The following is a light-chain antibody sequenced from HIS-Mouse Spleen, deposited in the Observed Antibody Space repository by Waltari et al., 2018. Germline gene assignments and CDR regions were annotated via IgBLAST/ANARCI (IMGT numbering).Light chain of an antibody. CDR3: SSYTSSSTEV. CDR2: DVS. J-gene: IGLJ2*01. CDR1: SSDVGGYHY. Sequence: QSALTQPASVSGSPGQSIPIPCTGTSSDVGGYHYFSWYQQHPGKAPKLMIYDVSNRPSGVSNRFSGSKSGNTASLTISGLQAEDEADYYCSSYTSSSTEVFGGGTKLTVL. V-gene: IGLV2-14*03.